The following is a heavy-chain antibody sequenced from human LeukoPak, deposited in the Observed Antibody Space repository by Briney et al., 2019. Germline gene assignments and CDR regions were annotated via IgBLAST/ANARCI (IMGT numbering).Heavy chain of an antibody. CDR2: VKSTADGGAT. V-gene: IGHV3-15*05. J-gene: IGHJ3*02. CDR1: GFTFSNAW. Sequence: PGGSLRLSCAASGFTFSNAWMSWVRQAPGKGLGWVGRVKSTADGGATDYAAPVKGRFTISRDESKNAVSLRMNSLKNEDTAVYYCTTEYRDSSGWYGAFDIWGPGTMVTVSS. CDR3: TTEYRDSSGWYGAFDI. D-gene: IGHD6-19*01.